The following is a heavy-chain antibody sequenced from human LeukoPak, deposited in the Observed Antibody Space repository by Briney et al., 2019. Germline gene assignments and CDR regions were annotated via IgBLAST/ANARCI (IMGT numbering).Heavy chain of an antibody. Sequence: TSETLSLTCAVYGGSFSGYYWSWIRQPPGKGLEWIGEINHSGSTNYNPSLKSRVTTSVDTSKNQFSLKLSSVTAADTAVYYCAGRVGATFGYWGQGTLVTVSS. D-gene: IGHD1-26*01. V-gene: IGHV4-34*01. CDR2: INHSGST. CDR3: AGRVGATFGY. CDR1: GGSFSGYY. J-gene: IGHJ4*02.